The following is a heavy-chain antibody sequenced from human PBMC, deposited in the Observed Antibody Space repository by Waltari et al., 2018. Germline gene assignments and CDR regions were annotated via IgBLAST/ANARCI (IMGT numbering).Heavy chain of an antibody. J-gene: IGHJ4*02. CDR3: ARRAAAGTFDY. V-gene: IGHV4-59*11. D-gene: IGHD6-13*01. CDR1: GGSISSHY. Sequence: QVQLQESGPGLVKPSETLSLTCTVSGGSISSHYWSWIRQPPGKGLEWIGYIYYSGSTNYNPSLKSRVTISVDTSKNQFSLKLSSVTAADTAVYYCARRAAAGTFDYWGQGTLVIVSS. CDR2: IYYSGST.